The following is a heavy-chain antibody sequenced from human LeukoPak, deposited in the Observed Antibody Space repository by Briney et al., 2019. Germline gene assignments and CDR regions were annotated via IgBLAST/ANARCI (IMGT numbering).Heavy chain of an antibody. Sequence: SETLSLTCAVYGGSFSGYYWSWIRQPPGKGLEWIGEINHSGSTNYNPSLTSRVTISVDTSKNQFSLKLSSVTAADTAVYYCARSRGAKVYDYWGQGTLVTVSS. CDR2: INHSGST. CDR3: ARSRGAKVYDY. D-gene: IGHD1-26*01. J-gene: IGHJ4*02. V-gene: IGHV4-34*01. CDR1: GGSFSGYY.